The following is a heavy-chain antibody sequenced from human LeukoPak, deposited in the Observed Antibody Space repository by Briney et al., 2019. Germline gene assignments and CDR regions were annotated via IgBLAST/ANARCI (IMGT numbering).Heavy chain of an antibody. J-gene: IGHJ3*01. CDR3: ARVIVTATHVPDAFDL. D-gene: IGHD1-26*01. V-gene: IGHV4-38-2*01. CDR2: VHHTGSD. CDR1: GYSISAGYF. Sequence: SETLSLTCVISGYSISAGYFWGWIRQPPVKGLEWIGSVHHTGSDYYSPSLKSRVTISIDTSKNHFSLNLTSVTAADTAVFFCARVIVTATHVPDAFDLWGQGILVTVSS.